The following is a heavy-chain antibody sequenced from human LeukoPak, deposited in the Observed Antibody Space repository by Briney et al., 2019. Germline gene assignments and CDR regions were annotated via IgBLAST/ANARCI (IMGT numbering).Heavy chain of an antibody. CDR3: AGNHGLGV. J-gene: IGHJ6*02. V-gene: IGHV3-66*01. CDR1: GFTVSRKH. CDR2: IDDDDRT. Sequence: GGSLRLSCAASGFTVSRKHMSWVRQAPGKGLEYISVIDDDDRTYYTDSVRGRFTISRDNSKNTLYLQMNGLTAEDTSLYYCAGNHGLGVWGQGTTVTVSS.